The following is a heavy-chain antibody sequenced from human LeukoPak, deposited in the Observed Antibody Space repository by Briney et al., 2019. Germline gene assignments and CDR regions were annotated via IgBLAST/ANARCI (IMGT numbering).Heavy chain of an antibody. CDR3: ARDGRSSSSDAFDI. Sequence: ASVKVSCKASGYSFVLYGISWVRQAPGQGPEWMGWISTYNGNTKYAQKFQGRVTMTTDTSTSTAYMELRSLRSDDTAVYYCARDGRSSSSDAFDIWGQGTMVTVSS. CDR2: ISTYNGNT. V-gene: IGHV1-18*01. J-gene: IGHJ3*02. CDR1: GYSFVLYG. D-gene: IGHD6-6*01.